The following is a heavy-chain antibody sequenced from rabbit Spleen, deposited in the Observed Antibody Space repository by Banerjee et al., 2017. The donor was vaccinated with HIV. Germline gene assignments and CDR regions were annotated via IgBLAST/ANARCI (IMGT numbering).Heavy chain of an antibody. D-gene: IGHD6-1*01. J-gene: IGHJ4*01. Sequence: EQLEESGGGLVKPEGSLTLTCKASGVSLNDKDVMCWVRQAPGKGLEWIGCIESGSGGGTKYPSWAKGRFTISKTSSTTVTLQMASLTVADTATYFCARGYSSGAYGNGLGLWGPGTL. CDR2: IESGSGGGT. CDR1: GVSLNDKDV. CDR3: ARGYSSGAYGNGLGL. V-gene: IGHV1S45*01.